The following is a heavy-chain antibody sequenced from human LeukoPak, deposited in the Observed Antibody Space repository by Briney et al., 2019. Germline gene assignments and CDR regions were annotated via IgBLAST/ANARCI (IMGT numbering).Heavy chain of an antibody. CDR2: ISAYNGNT. V-gene: IGHV1-18*01. D-gene: IGHD6-13*01. J-gene: IGHJ6*03. CDR3: ASIAADAPYYYYYYMDV. CDR1: GYTFTSYG. Sequence: ASVKVSCXASGYTFTSYGISWVRLAPGQGLEWMGWISAYNGNTNYAQKLQGRVTMTTDTSTSTAYMELRSLRSDDTAVYYCASIAADAPYYYYYYMDVWGKGTTVTVSS.